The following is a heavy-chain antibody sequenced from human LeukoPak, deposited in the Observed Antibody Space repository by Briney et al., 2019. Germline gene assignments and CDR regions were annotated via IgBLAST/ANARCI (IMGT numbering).Heavy chain of an antibody. CDR3: ARGRGGTVVRGYLDY. J-gene: IGHJ4*02. CDR1: GYTFTSYD. CDR2: MNSNSGNT. Sequence: ASVKVSCKASGYTFTSYDINWVRQATGQGPEWMGWMNSNSGNTGSAQKFQGRVTMTRDTSINTAYMELHSLTSEDTAVYYCARGRGGTVVRGYLDYWGQGTLVTVSS. V-gene: IGHV1-8*01. D-gene: IGHD3-10*01.